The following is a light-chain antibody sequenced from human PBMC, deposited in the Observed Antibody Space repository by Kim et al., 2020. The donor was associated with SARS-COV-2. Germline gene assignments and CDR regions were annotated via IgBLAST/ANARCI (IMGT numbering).Light chain of an antibody. CDR2: GAS. Sequence: EIVLTQSPGTLSLSPGERASLSCRASQTVSSSYLAWYQHKPGQAPRLLIYGASSRATGIPDRFSGGGSGTDFTLTISRLESEDFAVYYCQQYDTSPWTFGPGTKVDIK. CDR1: QTVSSSY. V-gene: IGKV3-20*01. J-gene: IGKJ1*01. CDR3: QQYDTSPWT.